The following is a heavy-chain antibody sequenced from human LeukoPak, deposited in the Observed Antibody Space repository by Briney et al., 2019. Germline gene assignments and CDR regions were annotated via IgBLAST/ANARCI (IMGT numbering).Heavy chain of an antibody. CDR1: GFTFSDSA. CDR2: IRSKANNYAS. J-gene: IGHJ4*02. CDR3: TRRYYHDSSGNYQNDY. D-gene: IGHD3-22*01. V-gene: IGHV3-73*01. Sequence: GGSLRLSCAVSGFTFSDSAMHWVRQASGKGLEWVGRIRSKANNYASTYDASVRGRFTISRDDSKNTAYLQMNSLKTEDTAVYYCTRRYYHDSSGNYQNDYWGQGTLVTVSS.